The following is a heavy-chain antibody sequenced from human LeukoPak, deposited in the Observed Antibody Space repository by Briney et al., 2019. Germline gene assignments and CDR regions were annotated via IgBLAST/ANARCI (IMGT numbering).Heavy chain of an antibody. Sequence: SETLSLTCTVSGGSISDYYWTWIRQPAGQGLEWIGRIKTSGNTKYNPSLNGRVTMSVDTSKNQFSLKLSSVTAADTAVYYCARLLLTSSYYDRLWTFDYWGQGSLVTVSS. J-gene: IGHJ4*02. CDR2: IKTSGNT. D-gene: IGHD3-22*01. V-gene: IGHV4-4*07. CDR1: GGSISDYY. CDR3: ARLLLTSSYYDRLWTFDY.